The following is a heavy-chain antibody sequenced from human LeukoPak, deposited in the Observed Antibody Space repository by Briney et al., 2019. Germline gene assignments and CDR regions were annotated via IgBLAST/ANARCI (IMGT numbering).Heavy chain of an antibody. J-gene: IGHJ4*02. CDR3: ARESPWSGGNLVEL. CDR1: GGSIISYY. D-gene: IGHD4-23*01. V-gene: IGHV4-59*01. CDR2: IYYSGST. Sequence: SETLSLTCTVSGGSIISYYWSWIRQSPGKGLEWIGYIYYSGSTKYNPSLKSRVTMSVDTSKNQFSLKLNSVTAADTAVYFCARESPWSGGNLVELWGQGTLVTVSS.